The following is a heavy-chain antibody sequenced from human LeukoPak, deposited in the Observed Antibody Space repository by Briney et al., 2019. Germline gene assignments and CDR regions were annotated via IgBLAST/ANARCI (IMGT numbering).Heavy chain of an antibody. J-gene: IGHJ4*02. V-gene: IGHV3-23*01. CDR2: ISGSGGST. CDR1: GFTFSSYA. D-gene: IGHD3-22*01. Sequence: PGGCLRLSCAASGFTFSSYAMSWVRQAPGKGLEWVSAISGSGGSTYYADSVKGRFTISRDNSKNTLYLQMNSLRAEDTAVYYCAKDYYDSSGYQWTDYWGQGTLVTVSS. CDR3: AKDYYDSSGYQWTDY.